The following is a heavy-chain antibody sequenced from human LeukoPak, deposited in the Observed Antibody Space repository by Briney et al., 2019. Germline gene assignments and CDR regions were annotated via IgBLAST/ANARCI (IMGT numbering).Heavy chain of an antibody. Sequence: SETLSLTCTVSGDSISSYYWGWIRQPPGKGLEWIGSIYYSGSTYYNPSLKSRVTISVDTSKNQFSLKLSSVTAADTAVYYCARRATAGDYVGWFDPWGQGTLVTVSS. CDR1: GDSISSYY. V-gene: IGHV4-39*01. D-gene: IGHD4-17*01. J-gene: IGHJ5*02. CDR2: IYYSGST. CDR3: ARRATAGDYVGWFDP.